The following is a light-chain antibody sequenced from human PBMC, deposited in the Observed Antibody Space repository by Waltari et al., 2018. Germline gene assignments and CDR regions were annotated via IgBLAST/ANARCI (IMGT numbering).Light chain of an antibody. Sequence: SFELTQPPSVSVSPGQTARTTCSGDALPKQYAYWYQQKSGQAPVLAIYDDNKRPSGIPERFSGSNSGTMATLTISGAQVEDEADYYCYSTDSSGDHRVFGGGTKLTVL. J-gene: IGLJ3*02. V-gene: IGLV3-10*01. CDR1: ALPKQY. CDR2: DDN. CDR3: YSTDSSGDHRV.